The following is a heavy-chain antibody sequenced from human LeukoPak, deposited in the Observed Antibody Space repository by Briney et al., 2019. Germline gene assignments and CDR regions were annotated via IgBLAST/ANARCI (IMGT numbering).Heavy chain of an antibody. V-gene: IGHV3-7*03. CDR3: VRALGTGSY. D-gene: IGHD1-1*01. J-gene: IGHJ4*02. CDR2: TKQDGSEK. CDR1: GFRFSSYW. Sequence: PGGSLRLSYAASGFRFSSYWMSWVRQAPGKGLEWVANTKQDGSEKYYVDSVKGRFTISRDNAKNSLYLQMNSLRVEDTAVYYCVRALGTGSYWGQGTLVTVSP.